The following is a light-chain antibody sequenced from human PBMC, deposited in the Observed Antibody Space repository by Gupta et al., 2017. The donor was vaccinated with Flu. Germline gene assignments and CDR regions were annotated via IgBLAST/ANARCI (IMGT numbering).Light chain of an antibody. J-gene: IGLJ3*02. CDR1: ALPDQY. CDR2: KDT. Sequence: SYELTQPPSVSVSPGQTARINCSGDALPDQYAYWYQQKPGQPPLLLIRKDTERPSGIPERFSGSSSGTTATLTIGGVQAEDEADYYCQSIHSKSSYQPVFGGGTKLTVL. CDR3: QSIHSKSSYQPV. V-gene: IGLV3-25*03.